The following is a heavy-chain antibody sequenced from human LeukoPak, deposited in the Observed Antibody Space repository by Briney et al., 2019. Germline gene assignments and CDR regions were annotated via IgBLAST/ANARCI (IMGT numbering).Heavy chain of an antibody. D-gene: IGHD3-10*01. V-gene: IGHV3-74*01. CDR1: GFSLRNYW. Sequence: GGSLRLSCAASGFSLRNYWMHWVRQAPGKGLVWVSRIKTDGSTTNYADSVKGRFTISRDNAKNSLYLQMNSLRAEDTAVYYCAREMTGLDYWGQGTLVTVSS. CDR3: AREMTGLDY. J-gene: IGHJ4*02. CDR2: IKTDGSTT.